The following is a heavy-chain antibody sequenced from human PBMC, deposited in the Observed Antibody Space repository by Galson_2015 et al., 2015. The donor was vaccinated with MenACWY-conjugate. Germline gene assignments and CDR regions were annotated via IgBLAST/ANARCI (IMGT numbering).Heavy chain of an antibody. CDR2: IKEDGGEI. CDR1: GFTSSTFW. D-gene: IGHD1-26*01. CDR3: ARGWAALDV. J-gene: IGHJ6*02. Sequence: SLRLSCAASGFTSSTFWMSWVRQAPGNGLEWVADIKEDGGEIYNVDSVKGRFTISRDNAKDTLYLQMNSLRADDTAVYYCARGWAALDVWGQGTTVTVSS. V-gene: IGHV3-7*03.